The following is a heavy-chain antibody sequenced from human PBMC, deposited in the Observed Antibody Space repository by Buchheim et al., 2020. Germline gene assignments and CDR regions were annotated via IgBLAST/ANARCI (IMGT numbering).Heavy chain of an antibody. J-gene: IGHJ6*02. CDR2: IRGDGDEG. CDR3: AIGRGLDV. V-gene: IGHV3-7*03. CDR1: GFTFSSRW. Sequence: EVQLVESGGGLVQPGGSLRLSCAVSGFTFSSRWMSWVRQAPEKGLERVANIRGDGDEGYYVDSVKGRFTISRDNSKNSLYLQMNSLRAEDTAVYYCAIGRGLDVWGQGTT.